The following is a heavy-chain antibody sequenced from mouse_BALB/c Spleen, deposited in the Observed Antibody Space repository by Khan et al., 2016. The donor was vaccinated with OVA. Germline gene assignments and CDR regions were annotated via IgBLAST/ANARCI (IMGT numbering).Heavy chain of an antibody. J-gene: IGHJ2*01. D-gene: IGHD1-1*01. Sequence: QVQLQQSGPELVRPGASVKMSCKASGYTLTSYYIHWVKQRPGQGLEWIGWNYPVDGSSKYNEKFKGKSTLTADKSSSTVYMLLGRLHSEDSSTYVCAMGYYGYLDYWGQGTTLTVSS. CDR3: AMGYYGYLDY. CDR2: NYPVDGSS. CDR1: GYTLTSYY. V-gene: IGHV1S56*01.